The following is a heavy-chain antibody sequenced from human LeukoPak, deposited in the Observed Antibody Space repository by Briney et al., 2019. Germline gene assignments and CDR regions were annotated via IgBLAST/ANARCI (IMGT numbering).Heavy chain of an antibody. D-gene: IGHD1-26*01. J-gene: IGHJ3*02. CDR2: IRYNGNDN. CDR1: GFTFETFG. CDR3: ARDRSGSSSVDDAFDI. Sequence: GGSLRLSCAASGFTFETFGMHWVRQAPGKGLEWVTFIRYNGNDNYNADSVKGRFTISRDNAKKSLFLEMNSLRVEDTAVYYCARDRSGSSSVDDAFDIWGQGIMVTVSS. V-gene: IGHV3-30*02.